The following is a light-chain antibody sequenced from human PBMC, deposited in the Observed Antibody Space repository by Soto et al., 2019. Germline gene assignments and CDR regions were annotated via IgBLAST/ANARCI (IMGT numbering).Light chain of an antibody. V-gene: IGKV1-5*01. Sequence: DLPMTQSPSSLSASVGDSVTITCRASQSISGWLAWYQQKPGEAPKVLIYDASSLESGVPSRFSGSGSGTEFTLTISSLQPDDFATYYCQHYDSYPWAFGQGTKVEIK. J-gene: IGKJ1*01. CDR3: QHYDSYPWA. CDR2: DAS. CDR1: QSISGW.